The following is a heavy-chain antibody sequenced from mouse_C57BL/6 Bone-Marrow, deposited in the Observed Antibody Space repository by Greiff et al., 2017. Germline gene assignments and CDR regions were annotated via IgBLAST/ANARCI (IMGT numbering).Heavy chain of an antibody. V-gene: IGHV5-6*01. Sequence: EVQGVESGGDLVKPGGSLKLSCAASGFTFSSYGMSWVRQTPDKRLEWVATISSGGSYTYYPDSVKGRFTISRDNAKNTLYLQMSSLKSEDTAMYYCARPWFAYWGQGTLVTVSA. CDR2: ISSGGSYT. J-gene: IGHJ3*01. CDR1: GFTFSSYG. CDR3: ARPWFAY.